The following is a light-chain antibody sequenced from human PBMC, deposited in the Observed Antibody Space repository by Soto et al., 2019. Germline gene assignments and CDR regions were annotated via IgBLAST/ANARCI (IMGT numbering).Light chain of an antibody. CDR3: QQYNSWPLIT. Sequence: DIVLTQSPGTLSLSPGERATLSCRASQSLGTNYLAWYQQKPGQAPRLLIYGASTRATGLPARFSGSGSGTDFTLTISSLQSEDFAIYYCQQYNSWPLITFGQGTRLEI. V-gene: IGKV3-15*01. CDR1: QSLGTN. J-gene: IGKJ5*01. CDR2: GAS.